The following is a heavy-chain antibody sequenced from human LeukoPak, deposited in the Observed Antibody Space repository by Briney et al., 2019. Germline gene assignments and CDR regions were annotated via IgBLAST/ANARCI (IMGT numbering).Heavy chain of an antibody. D-gene: IGHD1-1*01. CDR3: ANEESVEGY. V-gene: IGHV3-23*01. Sequence: AGGSLRLSCAASGFTFSSYAMSWVRQAPGKGLEWVSTISGSGGSTYYADSVKGRFTISRDNSKNTLYLQMNSLRAEDTAMYYCANEESVEGYWGQGTLVTVSS. CDR1: GFTFSSYA. J-gene: IGHJ4*02. CDR2: ISGSGGST.